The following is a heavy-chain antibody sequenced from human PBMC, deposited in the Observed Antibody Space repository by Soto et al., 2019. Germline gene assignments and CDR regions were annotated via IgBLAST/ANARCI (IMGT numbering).Heavy chain of an antibody. CDR3: ARPGEQQLVLGWFDP. J-gene: IGHJ5*02. Sequence: SETLSLTCTVSGGSISSSSYYWGWIRQPPGKGLEWIGSIYYSGSTYYNPSLKSRVTISVDTSKNQFSLRAEDTAVYYCARPGEQQLVLGWFDPWGQGTLVTVSS. D-gene: IGHD6-13*01. V-gene: IGHV4-39*01. CDR1: GGSISSSSYY. CDR2: IYYSGST.